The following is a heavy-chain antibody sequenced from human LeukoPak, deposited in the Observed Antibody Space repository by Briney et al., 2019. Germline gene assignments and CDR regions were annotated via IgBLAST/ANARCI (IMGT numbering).Heavy chain of an antibody. CDR3: ARSPHYYMDV. Sequence: GGSLRLSCAASGFTFKKYTMNWVRQAPGKGLEWVSSISSSSIYIYYADSVKGRFTISRDNANNSLFLQMNSLRADDTAVYYCARSPHYYMDVWGKGTTVTISS. J-gene: IGHJ6*03. V-gene: IGHV3-21*01. CDR1: GFTFKKYT. CDR2: ISSSSIYI.